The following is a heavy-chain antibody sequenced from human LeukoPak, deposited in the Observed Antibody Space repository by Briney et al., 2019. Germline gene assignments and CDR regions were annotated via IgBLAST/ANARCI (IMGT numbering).Heavy chain of an antibody. CDR1: GGSISSYY. CDR2: IYYSGST. CDR3: ARAHYDYVWGSYYDY. Sequence: SETLSLTCTVSGGSISSYYWSWIRQPPGKGLEWIGYIYYSGSTNYNPSLKSRVTISVDTSKNQFSLKLSSATAADTAVYYCARAHYDYVWGSYYDYWGQGTLVTVSS. J-gene: IGHJ4*02. V-gene: IGHV4-59*01. D-gene: IGHD3-16*01.